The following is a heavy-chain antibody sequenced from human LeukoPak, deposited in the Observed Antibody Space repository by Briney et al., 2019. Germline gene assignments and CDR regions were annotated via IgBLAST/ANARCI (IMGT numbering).Heavy chain of an antibody. Sequence: TGGSLRLSCAASGFTFSSYEMNWVRQAPGKGLEWVSYISSSGSTICYADSVKGRFTISRDSSKNSLYLQMNSLRAEDTAVYYCARDYVGRALMATDYWGQRTLVTVSS. CDR3: ARDYVGRALMATDY. CDR2: ISSSGSTI. D-gene: IGHD5-24*01. V-gene: IGHV3-48*03. J-gene: IGHJ4*02. CDR1: GFTFSSYE.